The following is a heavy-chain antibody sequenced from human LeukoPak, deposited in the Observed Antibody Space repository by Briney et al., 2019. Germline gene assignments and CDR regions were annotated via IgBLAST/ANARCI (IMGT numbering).Heavy chain of an antibody. V-gene: IGHV1-69*06. CDR1: GGTFSSYA. Sequence: GASVKVSCKASGGTFSSYAISWVRQAPGQGLEWMGRIIPIFGTANYAQKFQGRVTITADKSTSTAYMELSSLRSEDTAVYYCARGHNGYCSVGSCRNNWFDPWGQGTLVTVSS. J-gene: IGHJ5*02. CDR2: IIPIFGTA. D-gene: IGHD2-15*01. CDR3: ARGHNGYCSVGSCRNNWFDP.